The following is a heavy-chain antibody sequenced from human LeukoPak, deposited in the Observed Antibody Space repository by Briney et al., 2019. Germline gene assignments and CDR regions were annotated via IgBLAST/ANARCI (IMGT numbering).Heavy chain of an antibody. V-gene: IGHV3-23*01. CDR1: GFTFTSYA. CDR2: ISGSGGST. J-gene: IGHJ5*02. CDR3: ARAIAGSGNYYNRWFDP. Sequence: GGSLRLSCAASGFTFTSYAMSWVRQAPGKGLEWVSAISGSGGSTYYADSVKGRFTISRDNAKNSLFLQMNNLRAEDTAVYYCARAIAGSGNYYNRWFDPWGQGTLVTVSS. D-gene: IGHD3-10*01.